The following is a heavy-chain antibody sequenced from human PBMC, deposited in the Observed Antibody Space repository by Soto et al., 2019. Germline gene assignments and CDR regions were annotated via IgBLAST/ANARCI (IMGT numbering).Heavy chain of an antibody. CDR3: ARSPGVGVRGAY. CDR1: GFTFSAYN. J-gene: IGHJ4*02. V-gene: IGHV3-21*01. D-gene: IGHD3-16*01. Sequence: EVQLVESGGGLVKPGESLRLSCAGSGFTFSAYNINWVRQAPGKGLEWVSSISAGSLFIYQPDSMKGRFTISRDDARNSVYLQMNSLTAEDTAVYYRARSPGVGVRGAYWGQGTLVTVSS. CDR2: ISAGSLFI.